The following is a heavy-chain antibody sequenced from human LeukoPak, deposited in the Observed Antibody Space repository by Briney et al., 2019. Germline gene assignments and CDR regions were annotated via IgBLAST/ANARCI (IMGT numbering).Heavy chain of an antibody. Sequence: GGSLRLSCAASGFTFSSYWMHWVRQAPGKGLVWVSRINRDGSSTSYADSVTGQFTISSDNAKNTLYLQMNSLRAEDTAVYYCARERVRWLQLDAFDIWGQGTMVTVSS. CDR3: ARERVRWLQLDAFDI. V-gene: IGHV3-74*01. CDR2: INRDGSST. D-gene: IGHD5-24*01. J-gene: IGHJ3*02. CDR1: GFTFSSYW.